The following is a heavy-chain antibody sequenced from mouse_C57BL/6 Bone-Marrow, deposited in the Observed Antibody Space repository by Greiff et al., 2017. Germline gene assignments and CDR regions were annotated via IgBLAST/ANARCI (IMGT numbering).Heavy chain of an antibody. CDR2: IRSKSNNYST. CDR3: VRHSLYDYEYAMDY. Sequence: EVQLVESGGGLVQPKGSLKLSCAASGFSFNTYAMNWVRQAPGKGLEWVARIRSKSNNYSTYYADSVKDRFTISRDDSESMLYLQMNNLKTEDTAMYYCVRHSLYDYEYAMDYWGQGTSVTVAS. J-gene: IGHJ4*01. D-gene: IGHD2-4*01. V-gene: IGHV10-1*01. CDR1: GFSFNTYA.